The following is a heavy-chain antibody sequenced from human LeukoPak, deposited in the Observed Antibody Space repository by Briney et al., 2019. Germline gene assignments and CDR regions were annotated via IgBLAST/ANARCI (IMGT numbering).Heavy chain of an antibody. D-gene: IGHD1-26*01. CDR2: ISGSGGRT. CDR3: ARRGASTGAFDI. Sequence: PGGSLRLSCAASGFTFSSYAMSWVRQAPGKGLEWVSNISGSGGRTYYADSVKGRFTISRDNAKNTLYLQMNSLRAEDTAVYYCARRGASTGAFDIWGQGTMVTVSS. V-gene: IGHV3-23*01. J-gene: IGHJ3*02. CDR1: GFTFSSYA.